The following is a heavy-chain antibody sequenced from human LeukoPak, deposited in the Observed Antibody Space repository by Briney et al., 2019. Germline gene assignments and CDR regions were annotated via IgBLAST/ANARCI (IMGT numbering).Heavy chain of an antibody. CDR1: GGSISSSSYY. Sequence: SATLSLTCTVSGGSISSSSYYWSWIRQPPGKGLEWIGYIYYSGSTNYNPSLKSRVTISVDTSKNQFSLKLSSVTAADTAVYYCARQVARQLVLFDYWGQGTLVTVCS. V-gene: IGHV4-61*01. J-gene: IGHJ4*02. CDR3: ARQVARQLVLFDY. D-gene: IGHD6-13*01. CDR2: IYYSGST.